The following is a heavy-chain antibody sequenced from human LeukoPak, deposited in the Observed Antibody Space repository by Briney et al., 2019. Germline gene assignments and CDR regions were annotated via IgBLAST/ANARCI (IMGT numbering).Heavy chain of an antibody. CDR3: ARVYYYDSSGYPPSYFDY. CDR1: GYSISSGYY. CDR2: IYHSGST. D-gene: IGHD3-22*01. Sequence: SETLSLTCTVSGYSISSGYYWGWIRQPPGKGLEWIGSIYHSGSTYYNPSLKSRVTISVDTSKNQFSLKLSSVTAADTAVYYCARVYYYDSSGYPPSYFDYWGQGTLVTVSS. J-gene: IGHJ4*02. V-gene: IGHV4-38-2*02.